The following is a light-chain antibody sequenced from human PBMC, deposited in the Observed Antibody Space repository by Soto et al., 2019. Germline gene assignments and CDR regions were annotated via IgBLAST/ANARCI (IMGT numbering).Light chain of an antibody. CDR3: QKDNRGPPT. Sequence: DIQMTQSPSSLSASVGDRVTITCRASQGISDFLAWYQQNPWKVPKLLVSAASILQSGVPSRFSGNESGTEFTLTISSLQAEDVATSYCQKDNRGPPTFGQGTKVEIK. CDR1: QGISDF. J-gene: IGKJ1*01. CDR2: AAS. V-gene: IGKV1-27*01.